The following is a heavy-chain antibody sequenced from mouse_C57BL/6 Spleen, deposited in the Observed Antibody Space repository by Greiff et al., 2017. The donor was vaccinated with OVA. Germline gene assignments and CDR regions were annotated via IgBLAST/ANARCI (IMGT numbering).Heavy chain of an antibody. J-gene: IGHJ2*01. CDR1: GYTFTSYW. CDR3: ARAPITTVVGNFDY. V-gene: IGHV1-64*01. D-gene: IGHD1-1*01. CDR2: IHPNSGST. Sequence: QVQLQQPGAELVKPGASVKLSCKASGYTFTSYWMHWVKQRPGQGLEWIGMIHPNSGSTNYNEKFKSKATLTVDKSSSTAYMQLSSLTSEDSAVYYCARAPITTVVGNFDYWGQGTTLTVSS.